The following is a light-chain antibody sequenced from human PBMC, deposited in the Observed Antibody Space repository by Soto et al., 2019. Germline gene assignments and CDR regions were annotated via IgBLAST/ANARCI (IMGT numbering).Light chain of an antibody. J-gene: IGKJ4*01. V-gene: IGKV1-12*01. CDR2: AAS. CDR1: QGISSW. CDR3: QQANSFPRLT. Sequence: DIQMTQSPSSVSASVGDRVTITCRASQGISSWFAWYQQKPGKAPKLLIYAASSLQSGVPSRFSGSGSGTDFTLPISSLQPEDFATSYCQQANSFPRLTFGGGTKVEIK.